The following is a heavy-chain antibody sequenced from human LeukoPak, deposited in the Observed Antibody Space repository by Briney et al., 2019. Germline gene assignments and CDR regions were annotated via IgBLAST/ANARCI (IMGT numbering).Heavy chain of an antibody. CDR2: IKQDGSEN. Sequence: GGSLRLSCAASGFSFSTYWMTWVRQAPGKGLEWVANIKQDGSENYYVDSARGRFTISRDNARNSLYLQMNSLTAEDTAVYYCATDLGSSRPNFWGQGILVTVSS. J-gene: IGHJ4*02. CDR3: ATDLGSSRPNF. D-gene: IGHD6-13*01. CDR1: GFSFSTYW. V-gene: IGHV3-7*01.